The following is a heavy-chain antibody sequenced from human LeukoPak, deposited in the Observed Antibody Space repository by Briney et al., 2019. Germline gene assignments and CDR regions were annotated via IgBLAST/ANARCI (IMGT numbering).Heavy chain of an antibody. D-gene: IGHD3-22*01. CDR3: AKVAVVVITTYYFDY. Sequence: PGGSLRLSCAASGFTFSSHGMNWVRQAPGKGLEWVSGIIPSGHTTYYADSVRGRFTISRDNSKNTLYLQMNSLRAEDTAVYYCAKVAVVVITTYYFDYWGQGTLVTVSS. CDR1: GFTFSSHG. J-gene: IGHJ4*02. V-gene: IGHV3-23*01. CDR2: IIPSGHTT.